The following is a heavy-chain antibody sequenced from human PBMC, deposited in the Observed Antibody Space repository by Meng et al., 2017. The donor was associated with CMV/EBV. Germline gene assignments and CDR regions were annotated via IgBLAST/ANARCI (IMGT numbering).Heavy chain of an antibody. CDR2: ISSSSSYI. Sequence: AASGFIFSSYSMNWVRQAPGKGLEWVSSISSSSSYIYYADSVKGRFTISRDNAKNSLYLQMNSLRAEDTAVYYCARERWGNGGNSGYWGQGTLVTVSS. J-gene: IGHJ4*02. V-gene: IGHV3-21*01. CDR1: GFIFSSYS. D-gene: IGHD4-23*01. CDR3: ARERWGNGGNSGY.